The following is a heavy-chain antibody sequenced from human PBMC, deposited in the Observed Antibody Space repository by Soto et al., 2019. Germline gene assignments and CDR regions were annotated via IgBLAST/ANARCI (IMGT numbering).Heavy chain of an antibody. CDR2: INTKFGDT. CDR3: ARNMDYYYGPGSGNGHGF. CDR1: GYTFTAYY. V-gene: IGHV1-2*02. J-gene: IGHJ6*02. D-gene: IGHD3-10*01. Sequence: QVQLVQSGAEVKEPGDSVRVSCEASGYTFTAYYIHWVRQAPGQGLEWMGWINTKFGDTTYAQDFQGRVSMTRDMSISTVYMESRLTSGDTAIYYCARNMDYYYGPGSGNGHGFWGQGTTVTVFS.